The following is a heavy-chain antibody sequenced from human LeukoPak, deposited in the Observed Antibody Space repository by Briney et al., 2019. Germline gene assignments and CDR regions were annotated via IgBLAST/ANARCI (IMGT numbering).Heavy chain of an antibody. D-gene: IGHD6-13*01. Sequence: SETLSLTCTVSGYSISSGYYWGWIRQPPGKGLEWIGSIYHSGSTYYDPSLKSRVTISVDTSKNQFYLKLSSVTAADTAVYYCARAGYSSSWYRGNNYYYMDVWGKGTTVTVSS. CDR1: GYSISSGYY. CDR2: IYHSGST. V-gene: IGHV4-38-2*02. J-gene: IGHJ6*03. CDR3: ARAGYSSSWYRGNNYYYMDV.